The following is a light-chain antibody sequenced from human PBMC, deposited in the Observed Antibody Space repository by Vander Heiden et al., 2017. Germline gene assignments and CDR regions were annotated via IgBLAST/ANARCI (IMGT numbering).Light chain of an antibody. V-gene: IGLV1-44*01. CDR3: AAWDDSLNGHVV. CDR2: AIN. Sequence: QSVLTQPPSASGTPGQRVTISCSGRNSNIGSNAVNWYQQVPGTAPKLLIYAINQRPSGVPDRFSGSKSGTSASLAIRGLQSEDEADYYCAAWDDSLNGHVVFGGGTKLTVL. CDR1: NSNIGSNA. J-gene: IGLJ2*01.